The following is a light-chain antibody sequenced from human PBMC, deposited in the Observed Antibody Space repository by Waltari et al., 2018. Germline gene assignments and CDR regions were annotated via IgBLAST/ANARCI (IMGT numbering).Light chain of an antibody. V-gene: IGLV2-14*03. J-gene: IGLJ2*01. CDR2: EVS. CDR1: SSDVGGFNY. Sequence: QSALTQPASVSGSPGQSITISCTGTSSDVGGFNYVSWYQQHPGEAPKIMIYEVSNRASGISYRVSGSQSGNTASLTISGLQAADEADYYCSSYTSRNTLVFGGGTKLTVL. CDR3: SSYTSRNTLV.